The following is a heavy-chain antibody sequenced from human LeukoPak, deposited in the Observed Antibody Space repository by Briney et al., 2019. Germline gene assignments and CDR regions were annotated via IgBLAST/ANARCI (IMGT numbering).Heavy chain of an antibody. CDR3: ARDLRDCSSTSCFYYYYYGMDV. CDR1: GGTFSSYA. Sequence: ASVKVSCKASGGTFSSYAISWVRQAPGQGLEWMGGIIPIFGTANYAQKFQGRVTITADESTSTAYMELSSLRSDDTAVYYCARDLRDCSSTSCFYYYYYGMDVWGQGTTVTVSS. J-gene: IGHJ6*02. D-gene: IGHD2-2*01. CDR2: IIPIFGTA. V-gene: IGHV1-69*13.